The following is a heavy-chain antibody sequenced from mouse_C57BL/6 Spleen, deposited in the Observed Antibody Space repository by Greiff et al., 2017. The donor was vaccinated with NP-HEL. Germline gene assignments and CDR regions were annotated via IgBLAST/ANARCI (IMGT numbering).Heavy chain of an antibody. CDR1: GYTFTDYY. J-gene: IGHJ2*01. CDR2: INPNNGGT. D-gene: IGHD1-1*01. V-gene: IGHV1-26*01. Sequence: VQLKQSGPELVKPGASVKISCKASGYTFTDYYMNWVKQSHGKSLEWIGDINPNNGGTSYNQKFKGKATLTVDKSSSTAYMELRSLTSEDSAVYYCARDRYSSSYFDYWGQGTTLTVSS. CDR3: ARDRYSSSYFDY.